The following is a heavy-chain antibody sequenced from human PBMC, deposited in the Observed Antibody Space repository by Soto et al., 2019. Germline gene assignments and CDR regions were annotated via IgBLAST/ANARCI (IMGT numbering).Heavy chain of an antibody. D-gene: IGHD6-13*01. CDR2: ISGSGGSK. CDR1: GFTFSSHA. V-gene: IGHV3-23*01. CDR3: AKTRVEYSSSPLALDY. Sequence: GSLRLSCAASGFTFSSHAMSWVRQAPGEGLEWVSAISGSGGSKYYADSVKGRFTISRDNSKNTLYLQMNSLRAEDTAVYYCAKTRVEYSSSPLALDYWGQGTLVTVSS. J-gene: IGHJ4*02.